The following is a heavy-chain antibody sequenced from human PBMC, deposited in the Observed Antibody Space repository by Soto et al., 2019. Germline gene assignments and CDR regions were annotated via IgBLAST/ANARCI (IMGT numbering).Heavy chain of an antibody. V-gene: IGHV3-30-3*01. J-gene: IGHJ4*02. CDR3: ARDAGGATNSFDY. Sequence: QVQLVESGGGVVQPGRSLRLSCAASGFTFSSYAMHWVRQAPGKGLEWVAVISYDGSNKYYADSVKGRFTISRDNSKNTLYLQMNSLRAEDTAVYYCARDAGGATNSFDYWGQGTLVTVSS. CDR1: GFTFSSYA. D-gene: IGHD1-26*01. CDR2: ISYDGSNK.